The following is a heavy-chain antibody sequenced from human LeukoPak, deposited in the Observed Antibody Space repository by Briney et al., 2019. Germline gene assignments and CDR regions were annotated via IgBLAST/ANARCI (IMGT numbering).Heavy chain of an antibody. V-gene: IGHV3-74*01. J-gene: IGHJ5*02. CDR2: INIDGATT. CDR1: GFTFSGYW. Sequence: PGGSLRLSCAASGFTFSGYWMHWDRQAPGKGLEWVSRINIDGATTNYADSVKGRFTISRDNAKNTLHLQMNSLRADDTAVYYCVRGAVGTGVWFDPWGQGTLVTVSS. D-gene: IGHD1-26*01. CDR3: VRGAVGTGVWFDP.